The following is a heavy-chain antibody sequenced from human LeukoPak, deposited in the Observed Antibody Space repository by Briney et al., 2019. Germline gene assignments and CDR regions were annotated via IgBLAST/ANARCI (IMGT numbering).Heavy chain of an antibody. CDR2: IYYSGST. V-gene: IGHV4-59*08. D-gene: IGHD1-26*01. J-gene: IGHJ4*02. CDR1: GGSISSYY. Sequence: SETLSLTCTVSGGSISSYYWSWIRQPPGKGLEWIGYIYYSGSTNYNPSLKSRVTMSVDTSKNQFSLKLSSVTAADTAVYYCARHIHMSGTYYKYFDYWGQGTLVTVSS. CDR3: ARHIHMSGTYYKYFDY.